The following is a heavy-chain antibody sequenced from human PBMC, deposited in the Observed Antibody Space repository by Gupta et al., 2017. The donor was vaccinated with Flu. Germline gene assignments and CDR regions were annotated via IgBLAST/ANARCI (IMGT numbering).Heavy chain of an antibody. CDR3: AKEFAPDFGYDFDY. D-gene: IGHD5-12*01. J-gene: IGHJ4*02. CDR2: SISDGRT. Sequence: RQAPGKGMEWISTSISDGRTDYADSVKGRFTISRDNSKNTVYLQMNSLRAEDTAVYYCAKEFAPDFGYDFDYWGQGTLVTVSS. V-gene: IGHV3-23*01.